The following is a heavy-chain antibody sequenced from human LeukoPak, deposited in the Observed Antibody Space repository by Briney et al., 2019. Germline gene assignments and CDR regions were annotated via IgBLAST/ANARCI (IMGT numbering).Heavy chain of an antibody. J-gene: IGHJ1*01. V-gene: IGHV4-39*02. Sequence: SETLSLTCTISSGSISSSSYYWGWIRQPPGKGLEWIADIYYSGSTYYNPSLKSRVSISIDTSNNHFSLRLSSVTAADTALYYCARRRYYDSTGYLDWGQGTLVTVSS. CDR2: IYYSGST. D-gene: IGHD3-22*01. CDR1: SGSISSSSYY. CDR3: ARRRYYDSTGYLD.